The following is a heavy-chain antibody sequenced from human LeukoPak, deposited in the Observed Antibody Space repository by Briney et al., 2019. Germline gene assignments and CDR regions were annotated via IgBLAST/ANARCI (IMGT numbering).Heavy chain of an antibody. V-gene: IGHV5-51*01. D-gene: IGHD5-24*01. CDR3: ARRSRDGYNDFDY. J-gene: IGHJ4*02. Sequence: GESLKISWKGSGRRYPRYWIGWVRELPGKGLEWVGIIYPGDSDTRYSPSFQGQVTISADKSISTAYLQWSSLKASDTAMYYCARRSRDGYNDFDYWGQGTLVTVSS. CDR1: GRRYPRYW. CDR2: IYPGDSDT.